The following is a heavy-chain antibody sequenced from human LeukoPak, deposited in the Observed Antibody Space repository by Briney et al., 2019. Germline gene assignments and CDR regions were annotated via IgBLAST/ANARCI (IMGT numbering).Heavy chain of an antibody. CDR2: VSSDRSKK. CDR1: GFSFSSYE. Sequence: GGSLTLSCEASGFSFSSYEMHWVRQAPGKGLEWVAVVSSDRSKKEYADSVRGRFTISRDNAKNTLFLQMNSLRADDTAVYYCAKGGVSDSGSWYGDYFDYWGQGTLVTVSS. D-gene: IGHD6-13*01. V-gene: IGHV3-30*18. J-gene: IGHJ4*02. CDR3: AKGGVSDSGSWYGDYFDY.